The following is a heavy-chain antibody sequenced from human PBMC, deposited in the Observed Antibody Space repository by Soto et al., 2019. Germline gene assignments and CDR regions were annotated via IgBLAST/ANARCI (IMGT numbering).Heavy chain of an antibody. V-gene: IGHV3-33*01. Sequence: PGKELEWVAVIGYDGSNKYYADSLQGLFTISRDNSKNTLYLQMNSLRAEDTAVYYCARDRFYDIFFFFQAEDGIRDTVPVSAFLLNRSSDL. J-gene: IGHJ2*01. CDR2: IGYDGSNK. CDR3: ARDRFYDIFFFFQAEDGIRDTVPVSAFLLNRSSDL. D-gene: IGHD3-9*01.